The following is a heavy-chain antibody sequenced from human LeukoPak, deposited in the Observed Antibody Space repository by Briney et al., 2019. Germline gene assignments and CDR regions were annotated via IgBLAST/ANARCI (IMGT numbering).Heavy chain of an antibody. CDR2: INPSGGST. CDR3: ARDPVVVAALDY. V-gene: IGHV1-46*01. J-gene: IGHJ4*02. CDR1: GYTFTSYY. D-gene: IGHD2-15*01. Sequence: ASVKVSCTASGYTFTSYYMHWVRQAPGQGLEWMGIINPSGGSTSYAQKFQGRVTMTRDTSTSTVYMELSSLRSEDTAVYYCARDPVVVAALDYWGQGTLVTVSS.